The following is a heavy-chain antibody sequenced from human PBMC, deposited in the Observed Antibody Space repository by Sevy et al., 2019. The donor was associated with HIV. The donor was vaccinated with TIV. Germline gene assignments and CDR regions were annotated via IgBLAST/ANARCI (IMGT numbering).Heavy chain of an antibody. J-gene: IGHJ3*02. D-gene: IGHD3-10*01. Sequence: GGSLRLSCAASGFTFSSYAMSWVRQAPGKGLEWVSAISGSGGSTYYADSVKGRFTISRDNSKNTLYLQMNSLRAEDTAVYYCAKDYYGSGSYYHDAFDIRGQGTMVTVSS. CDR3: AKDYYGSGSYYHDAFDI. CDR2: ISGSGGST. CDR1: GFTFSSYA. V-gene: IGHV3-23*01.